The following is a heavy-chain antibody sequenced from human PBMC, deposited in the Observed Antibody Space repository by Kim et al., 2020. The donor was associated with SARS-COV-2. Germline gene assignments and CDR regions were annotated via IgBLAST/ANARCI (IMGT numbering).Heavy chain of an antibody. D-gene: IGHD3-3*01. J-gene: IGHJ6*03. V-gene: IGHV3-11*01. Sequence: VKGRLTISRDNAKNSMYLQMNSLRAEDTAVYYCARLIFGTYYYYYYYMDVWGKGTTVTVSS. CDR3: ARLIFGTYYYYYYYMDV.